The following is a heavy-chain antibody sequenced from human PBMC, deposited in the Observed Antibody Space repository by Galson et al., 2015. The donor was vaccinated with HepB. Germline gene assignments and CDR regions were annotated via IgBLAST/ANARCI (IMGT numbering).Heavy chain of an antibody. CDR1: GYTFTSYG. CDR3: ARACRVGVLWWCPAFDI. Sequence: SVKVSCKASGYTFTSYGISWVRQAPGQGLEWMGWISAYNGNTNYAQKLQGRVTMTTDTSTSTAYMELRSLRSDDTAVYYCARACRVGVLWWCPAFDIWGQGTMVTVSS. CDR2: ISAYNGNT. J-gene: IGHJ3*02. V-gene: IGHV1-18*01. D-gene: IGHD2-21*01.